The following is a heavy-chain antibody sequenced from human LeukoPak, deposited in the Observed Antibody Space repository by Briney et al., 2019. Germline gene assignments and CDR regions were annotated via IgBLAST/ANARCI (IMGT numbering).Heavy chain of an antibody. CDR1: GASISSRSYY. Sequence: SETLSLTCTVSGASISSRSYYWGWSRQPPGKGLEWIGNIYYSGSTYYNPSLKSRITMSVDTSKNQFSLKLSSVTATDTAVYYCARHGAPGYCSSTSCYTTGLFDYWGQGTLVTVSS. D-gene: IGHD2-2*02. CDR2: IYYSGST. CDR3: ARHGAPGYCSSTSCYTTGLFDY. J-gene: IGHJ4*02. V-gene: IGHV4-39*01.